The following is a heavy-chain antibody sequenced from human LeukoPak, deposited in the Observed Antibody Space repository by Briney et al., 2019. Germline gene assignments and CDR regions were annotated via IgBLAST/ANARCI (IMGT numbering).Heavy chain of an antibody. V-gene: IGHV3-30*01. CDR3: ARDSRVTRSLVY. CDR2: ISYDGSNK. CDR1: GFTFSSYA. J-gene: IGHJ4*02. Sequence: GGSLRLSCAASGFTFSSYAMHWVRQAPGKGLEWVAVISYDGSNKYYADSVKGRFTIPRDNSKNTLYLQMNSLRAEDTAVYYCARDSRVTRSLVYWGQGTLVTVSS. D-gene: IGHD3-3*01.